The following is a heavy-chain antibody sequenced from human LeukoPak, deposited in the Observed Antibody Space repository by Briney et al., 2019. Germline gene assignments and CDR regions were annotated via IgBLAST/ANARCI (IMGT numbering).Heavy chain of an antibody. D-gene: IGHD6-13*01. CDR3: ARDWGAAGLWDY. J-gene: IGHJ4*02. V-gene: IGHV3-7*05. Sequence: GGSLRLSCASSGFAFSNYWMSWVRQAPGKGLEWVANIKEDGSEKDYVDSVKGRFTISRDNAKNSLYLQMNSLRAEDTAIYYCARDWGAAGLWDYWGQGTLVTVSS. CDR2: IKEDGSEK. CDR1: GFAFSNYW.